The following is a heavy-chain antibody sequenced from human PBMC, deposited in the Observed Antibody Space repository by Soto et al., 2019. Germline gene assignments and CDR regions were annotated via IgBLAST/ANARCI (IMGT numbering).Heavy chain of an antibody. D-gene: IGHD1-26*01. CDR1: GFIFSSYW. CDR3: VRVGSGSYSWRDP. V-gene: IGHV3-74*01. Sequence: EVQLEESVGDLVQPGGSLRLSCTASGFIFSSYWMHWVRQAPGKGLVWVSRINTDGGTTTYAESVKGRFTISRDNAMNTLYLQMNSLRPEDTALYYCVRVGSGSYSWRDPWGQGTLVTVSS. CDR2: INTDGGTT. J-gene: IGHJ5*02.